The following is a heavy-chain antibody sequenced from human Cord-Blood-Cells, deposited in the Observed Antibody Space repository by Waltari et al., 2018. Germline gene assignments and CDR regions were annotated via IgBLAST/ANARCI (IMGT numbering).Heavy chain of an antibody. CDR1: GFSLSTSGVG. J-gene: IGHJ4*02. CDR3: AHIKDSLNSRLYYFDY. D-gene: IGHD2-15*01. V-gene: IGHV2-5*02. CDR2: IYWDDDK. Sequence: QITLKESGPTLVKPTQTLTLTCTFSGFSLSTSGVGVGWIRQPPGKALEWLALIYWDDDKRYSPSLKSRLTITKDTSKNQVVLTMTNMDPVDTATYYCAHIKDSLNSRLYYFDYWGQGTLVTVSS.